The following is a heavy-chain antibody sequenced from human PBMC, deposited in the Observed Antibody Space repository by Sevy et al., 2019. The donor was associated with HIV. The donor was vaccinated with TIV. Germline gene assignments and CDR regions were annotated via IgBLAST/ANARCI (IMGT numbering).Heavy chain of an antibody. Sequence: GGSLRLSCAASGFTFSNYGMHWVRQAPGKGLEWVAVIYSGGSTYYADSAKGRFTISRDNSKNTLYLQMNSLRAEDTAVYYCARDPGSGTPDYWGQGTLVTVSS. CDR1: GFTFSNYG. CDR2: IYSGGST. J-gene: IGHJ4*02. D-gene: IGHD3-10*01. CDR3: ARDPGSGTPDY. V-gene: IGHV3-NL1*01.